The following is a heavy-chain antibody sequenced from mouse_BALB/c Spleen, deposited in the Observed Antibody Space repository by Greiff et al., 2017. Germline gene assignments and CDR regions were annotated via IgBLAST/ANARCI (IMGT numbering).Heavy chain of an antibody. CDR3: ARGATTVVAFDY. CDR1: GYTFSSYW. D-gene: IGHD1-1*01. CDR2: ILPGSGST. V-gene: IGHV1-9*01. J-gene: IGHJ2*01. Sequence: QVQLKQSGAELMKPGASVKISCKATGYTFSSYWIEWVKQRPGHGLEWIGEILPGSGSTNYNEKFKGKATFTADTSSNTAYMQLSSLTSEDSAVYYCARGATTVVAFDYWGQGTTLTVSS.